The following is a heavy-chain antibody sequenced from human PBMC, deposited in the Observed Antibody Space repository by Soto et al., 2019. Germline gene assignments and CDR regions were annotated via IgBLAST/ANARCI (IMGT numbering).Heavy chain of an antibody. CDR2: LWADGRTK. CDR3: VKGGYHYFDY. D-gene: IGHD5-12*01. CDR1: GFTLSRSG. V-gene: IGHV3-30*02. Sequence: GGSLRLSCAASGFTLSRSGMHWVRQAPGKGLEWVAVLWADGRTKDYGDFAKGRFTISRDNSKNTLYLQMNSLRAEDTAVYYCVKGGYHYFDYWGQGTLVTVSS. J-gene: IGHJ4*02.